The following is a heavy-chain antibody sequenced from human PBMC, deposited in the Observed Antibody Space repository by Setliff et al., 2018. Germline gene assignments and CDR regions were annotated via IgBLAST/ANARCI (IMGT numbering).Heavy chain of an antibody. CDR3: ARGPF. CDR2: INPDGSEK. V-gene: IGHV3-7*03. J-gene: IGHJ4*02. Sequence: GGSLRLSCASSGFIFTKEWMSWVRQAPGTGLELVANINPDGSEKNYVDSVKGRFSISRDIAKNSLILQMNSLRVDDTAVYYCARGPFWGQGTLVTVAS. CDR1: GFIFTKEW.